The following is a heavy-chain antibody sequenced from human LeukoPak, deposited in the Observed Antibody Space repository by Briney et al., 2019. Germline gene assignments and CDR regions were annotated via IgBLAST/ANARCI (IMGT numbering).Heavy chain of an antibody. CDR3: ARETGIAAAGPLGY. D-gene: IGHD6-13*01. V-gene: IGHV1-2*02. Sequence: ASVKVSCKASGYTFTGYYMHWVRQAPGQGLEWMGWINPNSGGANYAQKLQGRVTMTTDTSTSTAYMELRSLRSDDTAVYYCARETGIAAAGPLGYWGQGTLVTVSS. J-gene: IGHJ4*02. CDR1: GYTFTGYY. CDR2: INPNSGGA.